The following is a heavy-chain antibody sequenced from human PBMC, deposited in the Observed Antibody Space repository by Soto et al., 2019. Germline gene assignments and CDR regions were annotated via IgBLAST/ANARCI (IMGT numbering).Heavy chain of an antibody. CDR2: ISGSGGRS. D-gene: IGHD3-16*01. J-gene: IGHJ4*02. CDR3: AKAYFVWSSEQPYYFDY. CDR1: GFTFSNYA. Sequence: EVQLLDSGGGLVQPGGSLRLSCAASGFTFSNYAMTWVRQGPGKGLVWVSGISGSGGRSYYADSVKGRFTISRDNSKSTLYLQMNSGRAEDTAVYDGAKAYFVWSSEQPYYFDYWGQGTLFTVSS. V-gene: IGHV3-23*01.